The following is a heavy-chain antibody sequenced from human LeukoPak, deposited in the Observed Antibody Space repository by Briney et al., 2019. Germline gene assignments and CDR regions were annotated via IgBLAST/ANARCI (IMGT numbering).Heavy chain of an antibody. V-gene: IGHV3-11*01. CDR2: ISRSGSSL. Sequence: GGSLRLSCAAPGFTFSDYYMTWIRQAPGKGLEYVSHISRSGSSLYYGDSVTGRFSISRDNAKNSLYLQMNSLRVEDTAVYYCAREVVVVPDYYYYGMDVWGQGTTVTVSS. CDR3: AREVVVVPDYYYYGMDV. J-gene: IGHJ6*02. D-gene: IGHD2-2*01. CDR1: GFTFSDYY.